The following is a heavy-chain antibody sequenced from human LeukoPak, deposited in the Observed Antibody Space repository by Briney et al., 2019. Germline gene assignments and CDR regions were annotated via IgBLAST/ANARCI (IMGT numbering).Heavy chain of an antibody. CDR2: TNWNSGVT. V-gene: IGHV3-20*04. CDR1: GFTFDDYG. CDR3: ARGDGPTVTADYFQN. Sequence: PGGSLRLSCAASGFTFDDYGMSWVRQVPGRGLEWICGTNWNSGVTGYADSVKGRFNISRDNAKNSLFLQMNSLRDEDTAFYYCARGDGPTVTADYFQNWGQAPWSPS. J-gene: IGHJ1*01. D-gene: IGHD4-17*01.